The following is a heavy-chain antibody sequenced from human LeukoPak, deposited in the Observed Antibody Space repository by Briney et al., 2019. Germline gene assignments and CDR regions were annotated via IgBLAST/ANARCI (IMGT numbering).Heavy chain of an antibody. CDR3: ARLSDHDPEYHFDY. V-gene: IGHV4-39*01. D-gene: IGHD2-2*01. CDR2: INYGGKT. CDR1: GGSISSSTYY. J-gene: IGHJ4*02. Sequence: SETLSLTCAVSGGSISSSTYYWGWIRQPPGKGLEWIGSINYGGKTYYNPSLQSRVTISVATSRNQFSLKLTSVTAADTAVYYCARLSDHDPEYHFDYWGQGALVTVSS.